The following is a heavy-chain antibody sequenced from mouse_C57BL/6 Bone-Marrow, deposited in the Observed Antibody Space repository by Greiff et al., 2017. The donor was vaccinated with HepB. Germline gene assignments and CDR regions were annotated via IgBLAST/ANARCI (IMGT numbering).Heavy chain of an antibody. CDR2: IDPSDSYT. V-gene: IGHV1-69*01. CDR1: GYTFTSFW. D-gene: IGHD2-14*01. Sequence: VQLQQPGAELVMPGASVKLSCKASGYTFTSFWIHWVKQRPGQGLEWIGEIDPSDSYTNSNQKFKGKSTLTVDKSSSTAYMQLSSLTSEDSAVYYCAKGGTFDYWGQGTTLTVSS. J-gene: IGHJ2*01. CDR3: AKGGTFDY.